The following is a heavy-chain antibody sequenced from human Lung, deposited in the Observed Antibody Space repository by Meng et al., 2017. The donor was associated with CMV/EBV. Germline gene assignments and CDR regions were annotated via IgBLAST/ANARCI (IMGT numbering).Heavy chain of an antibody. D-gene: IGHD3-3*01. CDR1: GFA. V-gene: IGHV3-30*04. CDR2: ISYDGSNK. Sequence: GFAMHWVRAARGEGLGWVAVISYDGSNKYYAGAVKSRFTVSRDNSKNTLYLQMSSLRAEDTAVYYCARDRRGGPIFGVVTNYFDYWGQGTLVTVSS. CDR3: ARDRRGGPIFGVVTNYFDY. J-gene: IGHJ4*02.